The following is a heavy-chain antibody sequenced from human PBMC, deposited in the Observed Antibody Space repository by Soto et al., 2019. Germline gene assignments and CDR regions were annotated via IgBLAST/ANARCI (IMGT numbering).Heavy chain of an antibody. CDR2: IYHTGNT. D-gene: IGHD3-10*01. Sequence: PSETLSLTCAVSGGSISSSNWWNWVRQPPGKGLEWIGEIYHTGNTSYNPSLKSRVTISVDKSNNQFSLKLSSVTAADTAVYYCARDLTTATRGAFDIWGQGTMVTVSS. CDR1: GGSISSSNW. V-gene: IGHV4-4*02. J-gene: IGHJ3*02. CDR3: ARDLTTATRGAFDI.